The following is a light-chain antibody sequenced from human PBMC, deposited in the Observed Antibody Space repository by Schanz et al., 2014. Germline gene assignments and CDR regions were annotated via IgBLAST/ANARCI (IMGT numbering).Light chain of an antibody. CDR2: GAS. Sequence: DIVMTQSPVTLSVSPGERATLSCWASQSVSSNLAWYQQKPGQAPRLLIYGASRRATGIPDRFSGSGSGTHFTLTITRLEPEDFAVYYCQQYGSSRGSFGQGTKLEIK. CDR1: QSVSSN. CDR3: QQYGSSRGS. V-gene: IGKV3-20*01. J-gene: IGKJ2*04.